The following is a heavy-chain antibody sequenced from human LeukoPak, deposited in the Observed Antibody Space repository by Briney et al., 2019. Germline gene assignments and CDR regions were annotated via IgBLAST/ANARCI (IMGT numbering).Heavy chain of an antibody. CDR3: ARLEGGILTGYYEYFGPNAFDI. CDR2: IYPGDSDT. CDR1: GYSFTSYW. J-gene: IGHJ3*02. D-gene: IGHD3-9*01. V-gene: IGHV5-51*01. Sequence: GESLKISCKGSGYSFTSYWIGWVRQMPGKGLEWMGIIYPGDSDTRYSPSFQGQVTISADKSISTAYLQWSSLKASDTAMYYCARLEGGILTGYYEYFGPNAFDIWGQGTMVTVS.